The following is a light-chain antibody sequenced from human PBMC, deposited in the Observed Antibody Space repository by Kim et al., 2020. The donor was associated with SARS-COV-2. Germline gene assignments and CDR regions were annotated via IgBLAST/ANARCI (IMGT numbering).Light chain of an antibody. J-gene: IGKJ4*01. CDR1: QTLSSNY. Sequence: SPGETATISCRTSQTLSSNYLAWYQQKPGQAPRLLIYGASSRATGIPDRFSGSGSETDFTLTISRLDPGDFAMYYCQQYGTSPLTFGGGTKVDIK. CDR2: GAS. CDR3: QQYGTSPLT. V-gene: IGKV3-20*01.